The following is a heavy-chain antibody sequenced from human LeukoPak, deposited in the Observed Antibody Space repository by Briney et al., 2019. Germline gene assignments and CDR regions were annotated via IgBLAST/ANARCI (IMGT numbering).Heavy chain of an antibody. J-gene: IGHJ5*02. CDR1: GGTFSSYA. CDR2: IIPIFGTA. CDR3: ARDKVRGSWFDP. Sequence: XVKVSCKASGGTFSSYAISWVRQAPGQGLEWMGRIIPIFGTANYAQKFQGRVTITTDESTSTAYMELSSLRSEDTAVYYCARDKVRGSWFDPWGQGTLVTVSS. V-gene: IGHV1-69*05. D-gene: IGHD3-10*01.